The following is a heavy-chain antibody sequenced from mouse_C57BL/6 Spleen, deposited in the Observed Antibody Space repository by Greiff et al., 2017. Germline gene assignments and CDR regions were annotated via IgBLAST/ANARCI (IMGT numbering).Heavy chain of an antibody. CDR3: TDCGYWYFDV. V-gene: IGHV6-3*01. CDR2: IRLKSDNYAT. J-gene: IGHJ1*03. Sequence: EVKLEESGGGLVQPGGSMKLSCVASGFTFSNYWMNWVRQSPEKGLEWVAQIRLKSDNYATHYAESVKGRFTISRDDSQSSVYLQMNNLRAEDTGIYYCTDCGYWYFDVWGTGTTVTVSS. CDR1: GFTFSNYW.